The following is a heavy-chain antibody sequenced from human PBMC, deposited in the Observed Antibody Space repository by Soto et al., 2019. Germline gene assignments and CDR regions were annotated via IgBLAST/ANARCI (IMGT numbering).Heavy chain of an antibody. J-gene: IGHJ2*01. V-gene: IGHV2-26*01. CDR3: ARSLYVDYVHWYFDL. D-gene: IGHD4-17*01. CDR1: GFSLRNTRMG. CDR2: IFSNDAK. Sequence: QVTLKESGPVLVKPTETLTLTCTVSGFSLRNTRMGVSWIRQSPGKALEWLAHIFSNDAKSYSPSLKSRLAIPRDTSKSQVVLTMTNVAPVDTATYYCARSLYVDYVHWYFDLWGRGTLVTVSS.